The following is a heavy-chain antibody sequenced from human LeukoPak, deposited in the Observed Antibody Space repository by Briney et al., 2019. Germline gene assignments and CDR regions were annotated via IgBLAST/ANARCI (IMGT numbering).Heavy chain of an antibody. D-gene: IGHD6-13*01. Sequence: GGSLRHSCAASGFTFSNYWMHRVRQAPGKGLVWVSRINSDGSSRNYADSVKGRFTISRDNAKNTLYLQMNSLRAEDTAVYYCASASSHRIAAGGDYWGQGTLVTVSS. CDR3: ASASSHRIAAGGDY. CDR1: GFTFSNYW. V-gene: IGHV3-74*01. CDR2: INSDGSSR. J-gene: IGHJ4*02.